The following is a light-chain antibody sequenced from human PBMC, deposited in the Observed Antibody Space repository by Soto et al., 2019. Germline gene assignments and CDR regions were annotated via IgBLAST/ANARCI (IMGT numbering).Light chain of an antibody. CDR1: SSDVGSYKF. V-gene: IGLV2-23*02. CDR3: CSYAGSDSWV. CDR2: EVS. Sequence: QPVLTQPASVSGSPGQSITISCTGTSSDVGSYKFVSWYQQHPGKAPNLMIYEVSKRPSGVSNRFSGSKSGNTASLTISGLQAGDEADYYCCSYAGSDSWVFGGGTKLTVL. J-gene: IGLJ3*02.